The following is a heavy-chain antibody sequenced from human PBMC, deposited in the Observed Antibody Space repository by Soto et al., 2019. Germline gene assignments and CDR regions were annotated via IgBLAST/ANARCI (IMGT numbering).Heavy chain of an antibody. D-gene: IGHD5-12*01. CDR1: GFTFSSYS. CDR3: ARDLPYDPTNAFDI. V-gene: IGHV3-21*01. J-gene: IGHJ3*02. Sequence: EVQLVESGGGLVKPGGSLRLSCAASGFTFSSYSMNWVRQAPGEGLEWVSSISSSSSYIYYADSVKGRFTISRDNAKNSLYLQMNSLRAEDTAVYYCARDLPYDPTNAFDIWGQGTMVTVSS. CDR2: ISSSSSYI.